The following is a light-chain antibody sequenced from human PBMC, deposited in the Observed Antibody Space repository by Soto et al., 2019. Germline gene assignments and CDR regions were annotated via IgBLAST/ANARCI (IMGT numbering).Light chain of an antibody. CDR2: DAS. J-gene: IGKJ5*01. V-gene: IGKV3-11*01. CDR3: LQLSNWHLIT. Sequence: EIVLTQSPATLSLSPGERATLSCRASQSVSSYLAWYQQKPGQAPRLLIYDASNRATGIPARFSGSGSGTDFTLTISSLEPEDFAVYGCLQLSNWHLITFGKGTRLEIK. CDR1: QSVSSY.